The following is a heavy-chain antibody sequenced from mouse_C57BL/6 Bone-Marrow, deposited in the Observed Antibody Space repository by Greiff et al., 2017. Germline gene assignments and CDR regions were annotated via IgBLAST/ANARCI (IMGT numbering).Heavy chain of an antibody. CDR2: IHPNSGST. J-gene: IGHJ4*01. Sequence: QVQLQQPGAELVKPGASVKLSCKASGYTFTSYWMHWVKQRPGQGLEWIGMIHPNSGSTNYNEKFKSKATLTVDKSTSTAYMQLSSLTSEDSAVEYCASSFIYYYGSSGYYYAMDYWGQGTAVTVSS. CDR3: ASSFIYYYGSSGYYYAMDY. D-gene: IGHD1-1*01. CDR1: GYTFTSYW. V-gene: IGHV1-64*01.